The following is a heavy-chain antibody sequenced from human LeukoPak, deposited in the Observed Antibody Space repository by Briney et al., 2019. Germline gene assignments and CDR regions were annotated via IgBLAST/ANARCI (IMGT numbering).Heavy chain of an antibody. CDR1: GFTFSNFW. CDR3: ARVSRWGLNHNPHF. V-gene: IGHV3-7*03. J-gene: IGHJ4*02. Sequence: GGSLRLSCAASGFTFSNFWMSWVRQAPGKGLEWVANIKQDGSEKYYVDSVKGRFTISRDNAKDSLYLQMNSLRAGDTAVYYCARVSRWGLNHNPHFWGQGTLVTVSS. CDR2: IKQDGSEK. D-gene: IGHD7-27*01.